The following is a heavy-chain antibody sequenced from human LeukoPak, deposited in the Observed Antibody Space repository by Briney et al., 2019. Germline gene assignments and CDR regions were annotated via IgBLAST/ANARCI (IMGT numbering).Heavy chain of an antibody. CDR1: GLTVSSNY. CDR3: ARDYYDSSGYYSDY. J-gene: IGHJ4*02. D-gene: IGHD3-22*01. Sequence: GGSLGLSCAASGLTVSSNYMSWVRQAPGKGLEWVSSISSSSSYIYYADSVKGRFTISRDNAKNSLYLQMNSLRAEDTAVYYCARDYYDSSGYYSDYWGQGTLVTVSS. CDR2: ISSSSSYI. V-gene: IGHV3-21*01.